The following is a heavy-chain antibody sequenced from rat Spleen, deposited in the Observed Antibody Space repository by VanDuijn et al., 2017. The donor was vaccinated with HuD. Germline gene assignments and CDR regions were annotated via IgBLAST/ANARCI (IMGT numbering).Heavy chain of an antibody. J-gene: IGHJ3*01. V-gene: IGHV5S13*01. CDR1: GFTFSDYG. CDR2: INTGSGTT. D-gene: IGHD1-7*01. Sequence: EVQLVESGGGLVQPGRSLKLSCVASGFTFSDYGMTWIRQAPVKGLEWVASINTGSGTTYYRDSVKGRFTISRDKAKSTLYLQMDSLRSEDTATYYCARPSFGYPFAYWGQGTLVTVSS. CDR3: ARPSFGYPFAY.